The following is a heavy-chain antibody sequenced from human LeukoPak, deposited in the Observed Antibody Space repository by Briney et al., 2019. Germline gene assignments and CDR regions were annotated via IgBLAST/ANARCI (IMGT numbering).Heavy chain of an antibody. D-gene: IGHD5-12*01. J-gene: IGHJ4*02. Sequence: PGGSLRLSCAASGFTFSDYSMNWVRQAPGKGLEWLSYITSSSSPIYYADSVKGRFTISRDNAKNSLYLQMNSLRAEDTAVYYCARDNAGYDYWGQGTLVTVSS. CDR2: ITSSSSPI. CDR1: GFTFSDYS. V-gene: IGHV3-48*01. CDR3: ARDNAGYDY.